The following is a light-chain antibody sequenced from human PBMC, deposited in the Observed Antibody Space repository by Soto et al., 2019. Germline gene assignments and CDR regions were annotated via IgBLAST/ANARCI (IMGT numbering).Light chain of an antibody. CDR2: SNN. Sequence: QSVLTQPPSASGTPGQRVTISCSGSSSNIGSNTVNWYQQLPGTAPKLVIYSNNQRPSGVPGRFSGSKSGTSASLAISGLQSEDEADYYCVAWDDGLNGYVVFGGGTKVTVL. V-gene: IGLV1-44*01. CDR1: SSNIGSNT. CDR3: VAWDDGLNGYVV. J-gene: IGLJ2*01.